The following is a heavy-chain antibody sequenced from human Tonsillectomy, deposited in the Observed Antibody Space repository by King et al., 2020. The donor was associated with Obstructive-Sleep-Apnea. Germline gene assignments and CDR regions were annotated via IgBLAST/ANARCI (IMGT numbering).Heavy chain of an antibody. J-gene: IGHJ4*02. D-gene: IGHD6-13*01. Sequence: VQLVESGSEVKKPGAPVKVSCKTSGYTFTSYGTSWVRQAPGQGLEWIGWISGYNGNTNYAQKFQDRVTMTTDTSTSTAYMELRSLRSDDTAVYYCARDLVTAASSDWGQGTLVTVSS. CDR2: ISGYNGNT. CDR3: ARDLVTAASSD. V-gene: IGHV1-18*01. CDR1: GYTFTSYG.